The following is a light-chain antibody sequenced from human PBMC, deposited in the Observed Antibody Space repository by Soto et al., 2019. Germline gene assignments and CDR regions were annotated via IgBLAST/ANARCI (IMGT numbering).Light chain of an antibody. CDR3: QQYGSSPPYT. V-gene: IGKV3-20*01. CDR1: QSITSNY. CDR2: GAS. Sequence: EIVLTQSPGTLSLSPGERATLSCRASQSITSNYLAWYHQKPGQAPRLLIYGASRRAAGVPDRFSGGGSGTDFTLPISRLEPEDFAVYYCQQYGSSPPYTFGQGTKLEI. J-gene: IGKJ2*01.